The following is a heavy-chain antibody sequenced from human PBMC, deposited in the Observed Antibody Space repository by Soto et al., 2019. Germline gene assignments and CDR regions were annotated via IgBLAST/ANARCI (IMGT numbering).Heavy chain of an antibody. J-gene: IGHJ4*02. V-gene: IGHV1-18*04. CDR1: GYPFTSYG. D-gene: IGHD2-15*01. CDR2: ISAYTGNT. CDR3: ERDEDRPLDY. Sequence: ASVKVSCQASGYPFTSYGISWVRHAPGQGLEWMGWISAYTGNTNYAQKLQGRVTMTTEPATSPAYMELRSLRSDDTAVYYCERDEDRPLDYWGQGTLVTVSS.